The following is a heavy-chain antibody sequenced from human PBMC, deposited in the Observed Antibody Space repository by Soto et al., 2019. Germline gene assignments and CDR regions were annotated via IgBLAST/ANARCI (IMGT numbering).Heavy chain of an antibody. Sequence: EVQLVDSGGGLVKPGGSLRLACAASGFTFSSYSMNCLRQAPGQGLEWVSSISSSSSYIYYAVSVKGRFTISRADAKNSLYLQMNRLRAEDTAVYYCARDSDYGDYWGQGTLVTVSS. V-gene: IGHV3-21*01. CDR2: ISSSSSYI. CDR3: ARDSDYGDY. J-gene: IGHJ4*02. CDR1: GFTFSSYS.